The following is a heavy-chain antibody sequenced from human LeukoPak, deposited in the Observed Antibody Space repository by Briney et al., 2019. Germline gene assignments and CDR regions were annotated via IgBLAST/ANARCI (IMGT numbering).Heavy chain of an antibody. V-gene: IGHV4-4*02. J-gene: IGHJ4*02. CDR2: VDHSGST. Sequence: PSGALSLTCAVSGDSISNSYWWTWVRQPPGKGLEWIGEVDHSGSTNYNPSPKSRVTISVDKPNNQFSLRLSSVTAADTAVYYCARDLPGSGVNCDQWGQGTLVTLSS. CDR1: GDSISNSYW. CDR3: ARDLPGSGVNCDQ. D-gene: IGHD3-10*01.